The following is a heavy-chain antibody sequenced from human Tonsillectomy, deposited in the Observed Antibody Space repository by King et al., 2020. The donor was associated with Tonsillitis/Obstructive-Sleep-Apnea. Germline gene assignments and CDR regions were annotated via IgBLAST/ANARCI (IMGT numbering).Heavy chain of an antibody. CDR3: ARDRGVCEGDV. V-gene: IGHV3-7*01. D-gene: IGHD2-8*01. J-gene: IGHJ6*04. CDR2: IKQDGSEK. CDR1: RFTISSYW. Sequence: VQLVESGGGLVQPGGSLRLSCAASRFTISSYWMSWVRQAPGKGPEGVANIKQDGSEKYYVDSVKGRFTISRDNAKNSLYLQMNSLRAEDTAVYYCARDRGVCEGDVWGKGTTVTVSS.